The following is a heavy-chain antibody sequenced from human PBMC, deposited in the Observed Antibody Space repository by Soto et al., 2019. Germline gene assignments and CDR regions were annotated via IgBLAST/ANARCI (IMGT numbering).Heavy chain of an antibody. D-gene: IGHD1-1*01. CDR3: ARDSPIGLRNKFDY. V-gene: IGHV1-18*01. Sequence: ASVKVSCKASGYTFTSYGISWVRQAPGQRLEWMGWINAGNGNTKYSQKFQGRVTITADESTSTAYMELSSLRSEDTAVYYCARDSPIGLRNKFDYWGQGTLVTVSS. CDR1: GYTFTSYG. CDR2: INAGNGNT. J-gene: IGHJ4*02.